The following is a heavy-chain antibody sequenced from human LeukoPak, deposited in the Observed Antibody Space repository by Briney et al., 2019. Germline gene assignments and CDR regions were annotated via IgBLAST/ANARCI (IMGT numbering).Heavy chain of an antibody. CDR3: AAGTGWTSEY. CDR2: ISYDGSNK. Sequence: GRSLRLSCAASGFTFSSYGMHWVRQAPGKGLEWVAVISYDGSNKYYADSVKGRFTISRDNGKNLLHLQMNNLRAEDTAVYYCAAGTGWTSEYWGQGILVTVSS. D-gene: IGHD2-8*02. CDR1: GFTFSSYG. J-gene: IGHJ4*02. V-gene: IGHV3-30*03.